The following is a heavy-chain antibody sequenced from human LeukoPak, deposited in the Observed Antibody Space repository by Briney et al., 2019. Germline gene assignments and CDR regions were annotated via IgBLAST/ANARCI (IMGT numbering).Heavy chain of an antibody. CDR1: GGSFSGYY. V-gene: IGHV4-34*01. CDR2: INHSGST. Sequence: SETLSLTCAVYGGSFSGYYWSWIRQPPGKGLEWIGEINHSGSTNYNPSLKSRVTISVDTSKNQFSLKLSSVTAADTAVYYCARADRGYYYYYMDVWGKGTTVTVSS. CDR3: ARADRGYYYYYMDV. J-gene: IGHJ6*03. D-gene: IGHD3-16*01.